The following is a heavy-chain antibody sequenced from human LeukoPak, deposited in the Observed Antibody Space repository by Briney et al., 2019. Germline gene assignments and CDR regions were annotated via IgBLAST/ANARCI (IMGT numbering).Heavy chain of an antibody. CDR2: ISYSGST. CDR1: GGSISNYY. Sequence: SETLSLTCTVSGGSISNYYWTWIRQPPGKGLEWIGYISYSGSTSYSPSLKSRVTISVDTSTKQFSLNLSSVTAADTAVYYCAREGYTSGSDAFDIWGQGTMVTVSS. D-gene: IGHD6-19*01. V-gene: IGHV4-59*01. CDR3: AREGYTSGSDAFDI. J-gene: IGHJ3*02.